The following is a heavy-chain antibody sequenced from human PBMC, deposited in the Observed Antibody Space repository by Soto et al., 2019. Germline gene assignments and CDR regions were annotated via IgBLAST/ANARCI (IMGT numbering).Heavy chain of an antibody. CDR3: SRSPEVGVRGAY. J-gene: IGHJ4*02. CDR2: ITFGSCHI. D-gene: IGHD3-16*01. V-gene: IGHV3-21*04. CDR1: GFPFSLYN. Sequence: GGSLRLSCTFSGFPFSLYNINCVRQAGGKGMGCVLPITFGSCHITHPKSMQGGFTISRDDAKNLVYLQLDSLRDEDTALYYCSRSPEVGVRGAYWGQGTIVTVSS.